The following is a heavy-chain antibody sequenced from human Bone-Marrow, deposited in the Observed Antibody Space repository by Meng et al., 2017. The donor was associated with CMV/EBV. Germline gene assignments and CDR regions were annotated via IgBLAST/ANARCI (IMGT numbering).Heavy chain of an antibody. CDR2: MNPNSGNT. J-gene: IGHJ5*02. D-gene: IGHD3-3*01. Sequence: ASVKVSCKASGYTFTSYDINWVRQATGQGLEWMGWMNPNSGNTGYAQKFQGRVTMTRDTSISTAYMELSRLRSDDTAVYYCARSRVTLRSDPVGWFDPWGQGTLVTVSS. V-gene: IGHV1-8*02. CDR1: GYTFTSYD. CDR3: ARSRVTLRSDPVGWFDP.